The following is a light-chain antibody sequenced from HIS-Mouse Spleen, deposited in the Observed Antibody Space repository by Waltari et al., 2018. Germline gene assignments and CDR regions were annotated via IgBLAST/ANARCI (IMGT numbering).Light chain of an antibody. J-gene: IGLJ1*01. CDR1: SSDVGGYNY. CDR3: SSYTSSSTPYV. CDR2: EVS. V-gene: IGLV2-14*01. Sequence: ALTQPASVSGSPGQSITISCTGTSSDVGGYNYVSWYQQHPGKAPKLMIYEVSNRPSGVSNRFSGSKSGNTASLTISGLQAEDEADYYCSSYTSSSTPYVFGTGTKVTVL.